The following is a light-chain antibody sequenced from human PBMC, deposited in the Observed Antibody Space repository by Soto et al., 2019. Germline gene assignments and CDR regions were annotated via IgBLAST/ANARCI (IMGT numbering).Light chain of an antibody. CDR1: QSISSLY. V-gene: IGKV3-20*01. Sequence: EIVLTQSPGTLSLSPGERATLSCRASQSISSLYLAWYQQKPGQAPRLLIYGASTRAAGIPDRFSGSGSGTDFTLTISRLDPEDFATYYCLQDYNYPWTFGQGTKVEIK. CDR3: LQDYNYPWT. J-gene: IGKJ1*01. CDR2: GAS.